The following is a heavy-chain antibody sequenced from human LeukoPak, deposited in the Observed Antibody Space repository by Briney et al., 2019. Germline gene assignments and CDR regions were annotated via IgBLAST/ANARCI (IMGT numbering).Heavy chain of an antibody. CDR3: AKSYSGSYYVIDY. V-gene: IGHV3-30-3*02. CDR1: GFXFSGYA. J-gene: IGHJ4*02. D-gene: IGHD1-26*01. CDR2: ISYDGSNK. Sequence: GGSLRLSCAASGFXFSGYAIHWVRQAPGKGLEWVALISYDGSNKYYADSVKGRFTISRDNSKNTLYLQMNSLRTEDTAVYYCAKSYSGSYYVIDYWGQGTLVTVSS.